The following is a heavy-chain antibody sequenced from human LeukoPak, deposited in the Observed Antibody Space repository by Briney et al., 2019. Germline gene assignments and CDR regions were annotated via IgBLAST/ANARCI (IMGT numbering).Heavy chain of an antibody. J-gene: IGHJ4*02. Sequence: LSLTCAVSGVSISSGGYSWSWIRQPPGKGLEWVSGISWNSGSIGYADSVKGRFTISRDNAKNSLYLQMNSLRAEDTALYYCAKVASGRGLIAAATFFDYWGQGTLVTVSS. CDR2: ISWNSGSI. CDR1: GVSISSGGYS. CDR3: AKVASGRGLIAAATFFDY. V-gene: IGHV3-9*01. D-gene: IGHD6-13*01.